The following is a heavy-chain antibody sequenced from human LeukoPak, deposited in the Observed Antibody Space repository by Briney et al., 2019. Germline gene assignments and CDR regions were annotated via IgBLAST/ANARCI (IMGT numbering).Heavy chain of an antibody. CDR3: ARSLIPYFDY. V-gene: IGHV3-48*03. D-gene: IGHD2-21*01. CDR2: ISSSSSSI. CDR1: GFTFSTYE. Sequence: GGSLRLSCATSGFTFSTYEMNWVRQAPGKGLEWVSFISSSSSSIHYADSVKGRFTISRDNAKKSLYLQMNSLRAEDTAIYYCARSLIPYFDYWGQGTLVTVSS. J-gene: IGHJ4*02.